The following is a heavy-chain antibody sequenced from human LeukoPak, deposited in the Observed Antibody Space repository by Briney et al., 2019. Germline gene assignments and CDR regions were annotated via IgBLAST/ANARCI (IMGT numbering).Heavy chain of an antibody. CDR1: GFTFSSYA. CDR3: AKGLVAATDGDY. J-gene: IGHJ4*02. V-gene: IGHV3-23*01. D-gene: IGHD2-15*01. CDR2: ISGSGGST. Sequence: PGGSLRLSCAASGFTFSSYAMSWVRQAPGKGLEWVPAISGSGGSTYYADSVKGRFTISRDNSKNTLYLQMNSLRAEDTAVYYCAKGLVAATDGDYWGQGTLVTVSS.